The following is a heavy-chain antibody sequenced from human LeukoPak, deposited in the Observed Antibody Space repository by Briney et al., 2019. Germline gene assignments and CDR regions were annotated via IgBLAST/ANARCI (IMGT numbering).Heavy chain of an antibody. CDR2: ITSEGGST. CDR1: GFTFSSYA. CDR3: VKDLRRIQYPLKYYFDY. D-gene: IGHD4-11*01. J-gene: IGHJ4*02. V-gene: IGHV3-64D*09. Sequence: GGSLRLSCSVSGFTFSSYAMYCVRQAPGKGLEHVSAITSEGGSTYYADSVKGRFTISRDNSKNTLYLQMSSLRTEDTAVYYCVKDLRRIQYPLKYYFDYWGQGTLVTVSS.